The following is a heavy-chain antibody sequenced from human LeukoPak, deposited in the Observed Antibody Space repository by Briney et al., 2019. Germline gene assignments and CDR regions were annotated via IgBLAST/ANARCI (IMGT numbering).Heavy chain of an antibody. Sequence: ASVKVSCKTSGYSFTSYYIYWMRQAHGHGLDWMGIINPSGGRTNYAHKFQGRVTMTRDMSTSTVYMELSSLRSEDTAVYYCARGAHVRMYDSNHNCFDPWGQGTLVTVSS. CDR3: ARGAHVRMYDSNHNCFDP. D-gene: IGHD3-22*01. CDR1: GYSFTSYY. J-gene: IGHJ5*02. V-gene: IGHV1-46*01. CDR2: INPSGGRT.